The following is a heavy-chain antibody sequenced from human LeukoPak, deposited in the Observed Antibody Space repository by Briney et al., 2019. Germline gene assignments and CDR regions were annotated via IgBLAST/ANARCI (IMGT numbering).Heavy chain of an antibody. J-gene: IGHJ4*02. CDR3: AKRSAESSGFFDS. Sequence: GGSLRLSCAVSGFTLSSYGMHWVRQAPGKGLEWVSAISSSSSYIYYADSVKGRFTISRDNAKNSLYVQMNSLRAEDTAVYYCAKRSAESSGFFDSWGQGTLVTVSS. CDR2: ISSSSSYI. CDR1: GFTLSSYG. D-gene: IGHD6-19*01. V-gene: IGHV3-21*04.